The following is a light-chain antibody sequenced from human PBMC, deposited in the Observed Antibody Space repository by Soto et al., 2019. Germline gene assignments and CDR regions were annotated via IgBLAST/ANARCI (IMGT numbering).Light chain of an antibody. V-gene: IGLV2-14*01. CDR3: CSYRSGSTI. J-gene: IGLJ2*01. Sequence: QSALTQPASVSGSPGQSITFSCTGTSSDIGGHNGVSWYQQYPGKAPKLIIYDVSNRPSGVSNRFSGSKSGYTASLTISGLQADDEADYYCCSYRSGSTIFGGGTKLTVL. CDR1: SSDIGGHNG. CDR2: DVS.